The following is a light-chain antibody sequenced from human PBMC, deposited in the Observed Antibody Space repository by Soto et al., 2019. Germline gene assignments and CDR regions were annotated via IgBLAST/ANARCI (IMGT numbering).Light chain of an antibody. J-gene: IGKJ2*01. CDR2: DAS. CDR3: QQYGDSPYT. V-gene: IGKV3-20*01. Sequence: EIVLTQSPGTLSLSPGERATLSCRASQSVSRSYLAWYQQKPGQAPRLLIYDASNRATDIPDRFSGSGSGTDFTLTISSLEPEDFAVYYCQQYGDSPYTFGQGTKLEIK. CDR1: QSVSRSY.